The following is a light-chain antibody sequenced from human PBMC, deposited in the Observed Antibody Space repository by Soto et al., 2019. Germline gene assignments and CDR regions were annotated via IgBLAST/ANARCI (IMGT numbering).Light chain of an antibody. CDR3: VLYMGSGISV. CDR1: SGSVSTSYY. V-gene: IGLV8-61*01. J-gene: IGLJ2*01. Sequence: QTVVTQEPSFSVSPGGTVTLTCGLNSGSVSTSYYPSWYQQTPGQAPRTLIYSTNTRSSGVPGRFSGSILGNKAALTIAGAQADDESDYYCVLYMGSGISVFGGGTKVTVL. CDR2: STN.